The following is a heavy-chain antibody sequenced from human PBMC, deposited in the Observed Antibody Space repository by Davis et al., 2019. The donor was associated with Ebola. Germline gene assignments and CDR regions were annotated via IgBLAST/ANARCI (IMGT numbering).Heavy chain of an antibody. CDR2: INHSGST. CDR1: GGSISSSSYY. Sequence: SETLSLTCTVSGGSISSSSYYWGWIRQPPGKGPEWIGEINHSGSTNYNPSLKSRVTISIDTSKNQFSLKLSSVTAADTAIYYCVRTVLIVIPSTVRYFDLWGRGTLVTVSS. V-gene: IGHV4-39*07. J-gene: IGHJ2*01. CDR3: VRTVLIVIPSTVRYFDL. D-gene: IGHD2-21*01.